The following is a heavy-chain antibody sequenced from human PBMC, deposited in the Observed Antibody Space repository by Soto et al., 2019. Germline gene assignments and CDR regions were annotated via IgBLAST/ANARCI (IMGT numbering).Heavy chain of an antibody. J-gene: IGHJ4*02. V-gene: IGHV1-18*01. CDR2: ISAYNGNT. D-gene: IGHD3-3*01. Sequence: ASVKVSCKASGYTFTSYGISWVRQAPGQGLECIRWISAYNGNTNYAQKLQGRVTMTTDTSTSTAYMELRSLRSDDTAVYYCARSIGVTIFGVVIMRSNYDYWGQGTLVTVSS. CDR3: ARSIGVTIFGVVIMRSNYDY. CDR1: GYTFTSYG.